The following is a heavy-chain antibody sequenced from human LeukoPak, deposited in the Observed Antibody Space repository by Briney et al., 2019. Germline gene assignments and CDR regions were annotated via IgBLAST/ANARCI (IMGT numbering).Heavy chain of an antibody. V-gene: IGHV4-59*11. CDR3: ARNMGKDIYGYYFYYYMDV. CDR2: ISYIGST. CDR1: GGSFSSHY. Sequence: KPSETLSLTCTVSGGSFSSHYWSWIRQPPGKGLEWIGYISYIGSTNYNPSLKSRVTTSVDTSKNQLSLKLSSVTAADTAVYYCARNMGKDIYGYYFYYYMDVWGKGTTVTVSS. J-gene: IGHJ6*03. D-gene: IGHD5-18*01.